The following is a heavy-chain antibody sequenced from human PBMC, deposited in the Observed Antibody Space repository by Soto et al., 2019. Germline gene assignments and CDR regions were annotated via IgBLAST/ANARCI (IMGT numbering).Heavy chain of an antibody. CDR1: GFTFGSYG. J-gene: IGHJ6*02. CDR2: IWYDGSNK. V-gene: IGHV3-33*01. CDR3: ARIRGDYCGLDL. Sequence: PGASLRVSCAASGFTFGSYGMHWVRQAPGKGLEWVAVIWYDGSNKYYADSVKGRFTISRDNSKNTLYLQVNRRRAEDTAVYYCARIRGDYCGLDLWGQGTTVTVS.